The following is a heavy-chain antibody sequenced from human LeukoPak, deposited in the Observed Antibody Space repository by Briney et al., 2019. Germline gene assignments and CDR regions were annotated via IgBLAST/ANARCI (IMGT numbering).Heavy chain of an antibody. CDR1: GFTFSSYG. J-gene: IGHJ4*02. Sequence: GGSLRLSCAASGFTFSSYGMSWVRQAPGKGLEWVSAISGSGGSTYYADSVKGRFTISRDNSKNTLYLQMNSLRAEDTAVYYCAKGGYGSGRKDRNYFDYWGQGTLVTVSS. CDR3: AKGGYGSGRKDRNYFDY. CDR2: ISGSGGST. V-gene: IGHV3-23*01. D-gene: IGHD3-10*01.